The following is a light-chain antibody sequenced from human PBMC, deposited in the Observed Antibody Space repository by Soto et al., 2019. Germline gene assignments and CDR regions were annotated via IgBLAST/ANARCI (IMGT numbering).Light chain of an antibody. Sequence: EIVLTQSPATLSLSPGERATLSCRASQSVSSYLAWYQQKPGQAPRLLIYDASNRATGIPARFSGSGSGTDFTLTISRLEPEDFAVYYCQQYGRTSWTFGQGTK. V-gene: IGKV3-11*01. J-gene: IGKJ1*01. CDR3: QQYGRTSWT. CDR1: QSVSSY. CDR2: DAS.